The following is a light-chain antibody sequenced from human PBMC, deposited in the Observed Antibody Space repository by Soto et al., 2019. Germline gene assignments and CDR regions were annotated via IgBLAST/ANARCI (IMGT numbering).Light chain of an antibody. CDR2: GAS. CDR1: QSVNIY. CDR3: QQYDDWLRLT. Sequence: EIVLTQSPGTLSLSPWERATLSCRASQSVNIYLAWYQQKPGQAPRLLIFGASSRATGIPARFSGSGSGTEFNLTISSLQSEDFAVYFCQQYDDWLRLTFGGGTKVDNK. J-gene: IGKJ4*01. V-gene: IGKV3D-15*01.